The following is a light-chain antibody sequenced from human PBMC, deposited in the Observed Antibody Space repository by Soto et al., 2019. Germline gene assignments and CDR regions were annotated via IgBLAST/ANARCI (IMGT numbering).Light chain of an antibody. Sequence: QSVLTKPPSASGAPGQRVTISGSVSHSNIGTNTVNWYQSLPCSAPTLLIYSGNQRPSGVPDRFSASKSGTSASLAISGLQSGDEADYCCAAWDDSLTGYVFGPGTKVTVL. CDR3: AAWDDSLTGYV. CDR1: HSNIGTNT. J-gene: IGLJ1*01. CDR2: SGN. V-gene: IGLV1-44*01.